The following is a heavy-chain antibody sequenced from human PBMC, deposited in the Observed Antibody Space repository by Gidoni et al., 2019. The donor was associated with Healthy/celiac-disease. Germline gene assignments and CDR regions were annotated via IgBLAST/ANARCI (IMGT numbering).Heavy chain of an antibody. V-gene: IGHV1-46*01. D-gene: IGHD4-17*01. J-gene: IGHJ6*02. CDR2: INPSGGST. CDR3: ARPIHDYGDYGYYGMDV. Sequence: QVQLVQSGAEVKKPGASVKVSCKASGYTFTSYYMHWVRQAPGQGLEWMGIINPSGGSTSYAQKFQGRVTMTRDTSTSTVYMELSSLRSEDTAVYYCARPIHDYGDYGYYGMDVWGQGTTVTVSS. CDR1: GYTFTSYY.